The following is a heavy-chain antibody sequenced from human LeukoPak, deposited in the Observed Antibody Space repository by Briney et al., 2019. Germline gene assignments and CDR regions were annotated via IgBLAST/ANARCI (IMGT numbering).Heavy chain of an antibody. Sequence: PSETLSLTRTVSGGSLSSHYWSWIRQPPGKGLEGIGYIYYSGSTYYNPSLKSRVTISVDTSKNQFSLKLSSVTAADTAVYYCGRRGTGRWFDPWGQGTLVTVSS. D-gene: IGHD1-1*01. CDR2: IYYSGST. J-gene: IGHJ5*02. CDR1: GGSLSSHY. CDR3: GRRGTGRWFDP. V-gene: IGHV4-59*06.